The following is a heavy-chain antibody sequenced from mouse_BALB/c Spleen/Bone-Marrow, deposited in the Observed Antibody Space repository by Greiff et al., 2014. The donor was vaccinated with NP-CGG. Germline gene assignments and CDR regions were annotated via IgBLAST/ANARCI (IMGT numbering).Heavy chain of an antibody. CDR2: IHYRGST. V-gene: IGHV3-1*02. Sequence: VQLKESGPDLVKPSQSLSLTCTVTGYSITSGYGWHWIRQFPGNKLEWMGYIHYRGSTNYNPSLKSRISITRDTSKNQFPLQLNSVTTEDTATYYCTRETTAVADFDYWGQGATLTVTS. J-gene: IGHJ2*01. D-gene: IGHD1-1*01. CDR1: GYSITSGYG. CDR3: TRETTAVADFDY.